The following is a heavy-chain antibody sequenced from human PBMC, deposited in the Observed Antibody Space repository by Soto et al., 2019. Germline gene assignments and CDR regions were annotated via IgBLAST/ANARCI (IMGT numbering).Heavy chain of an antibody. D-gene: IGHD1-1*01. CDR1: GFTFSSYG. Sequence: QVQLVESGGGVVQPGRSLRLSCAASGFTFSSYGMHWVRQAPGKGMEWVAVISYDGSNKYYADSVKGRFTISRDNSKSTLYLQMNSLRAEDTAVYYCARVPLELEPSYDYWGQGTLVTVSS. J-gene: IGHJ4*02. V-gene: IGHV3-30*19. CDR3: ARVPLELEPSYDY. CDR2: ISYDGSNK.